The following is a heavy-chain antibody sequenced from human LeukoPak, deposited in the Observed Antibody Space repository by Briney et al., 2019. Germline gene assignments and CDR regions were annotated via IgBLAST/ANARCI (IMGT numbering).Heavy chain of an antibody. CDR2: INTDGSTT. D-gene: IGHD5-24*01. CDR1: GFTFSSYW. J-gene: IGHJ4*02. CDR3: ARGEMVQVY. Sequence: GGSLRLSCVASGFTFSSYWMHWVRQAPGKGLVWVSRINTDGSTTSYADSVKGRFTISRDNTKNTLYLQLNSIRADDTAVYYCARGEMVQVYWGQGTLVTVSS. V-gene: IGHV3-74*01.